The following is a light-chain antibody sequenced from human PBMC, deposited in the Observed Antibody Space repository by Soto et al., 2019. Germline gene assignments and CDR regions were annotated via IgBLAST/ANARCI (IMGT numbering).Light chain of an antibody. CDR1: LSINRW. CDR2: KAS. J-gene: IGKJ1*01. Sequence: DIQMTQSPSTLSASVGDRVTITCRARLSINRWLAWYQQTPGKAPQLLIYKASSLESEVPSRLSGIGSGTEFFCAISSGQPYHFATYYCLQYNNYWTFGQGTRVEVK. V-gene: IGKV1-5*03. CDR3: LQYNNYWT.